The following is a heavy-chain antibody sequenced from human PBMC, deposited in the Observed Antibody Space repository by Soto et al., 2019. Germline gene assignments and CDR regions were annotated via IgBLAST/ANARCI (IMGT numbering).Heavy chain of an antibody. D-gene: IGHD3-22*01. J-gene: IGHJ3*02. CDR1: GFTFSRYW. CDR2: INSDGSGR. V-gene: IGHV3-74*01. CDR3: ARGDYYDTSGPFSDAFDI. Sequence: GGSLRLSCAASGFTFSRYWMHWVRQAPGKGLVWVSRINSDGSGRSYADPVKGRFTISRDNAKNPLYLQMSSPRVEDTAVYYCARGDYYDTSGPFSDAFDIWGQGTMVTVS.